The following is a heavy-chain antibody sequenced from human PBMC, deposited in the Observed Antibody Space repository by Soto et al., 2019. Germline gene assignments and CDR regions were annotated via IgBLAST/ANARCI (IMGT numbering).Heavy chain of an antibody. D-gene: IGHD3-9*01. V-gene: IGHV3-30-3*01. CDR2: ISYDGSNK. CDR1: GFTFSSYA. Sequence: GGSLRLSCAASGFTFSSYAMHWVRQAPGKGLEWVAVISYDGSNKYYADSVKGRFTISRDNSKNTLYLQMNSLRAEDTAVYYCAREVNLPLRYFDWFERTYYFDYWGQGTLVTVSS. CDR3: AREVNLPLRYFDWFERTYYFDY. J-gene: IGHJ4*02.